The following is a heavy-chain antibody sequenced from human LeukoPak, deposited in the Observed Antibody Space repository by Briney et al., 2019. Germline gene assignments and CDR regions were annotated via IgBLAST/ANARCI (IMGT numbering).Heavy chain of an antibody. CDR1: GFTFSSYS. CDR2: ISSSSSTI. J-gene: IGHJ4*02. CDR3: AKLGVHYDSSGYLGY. V-gene: IGHV3-48*01. D-gene: IGHD3-22*01. Sequence: GGSLRLSCAASGFTFSSYSMNWVRQAPGKGLEWVSYISSSSSTIYYADSVKGRFTISRDNSKNTLYLQMNSLRAEDTAVYYCAKLGVHYDSSGYLGYWGQGTLVTVSS.